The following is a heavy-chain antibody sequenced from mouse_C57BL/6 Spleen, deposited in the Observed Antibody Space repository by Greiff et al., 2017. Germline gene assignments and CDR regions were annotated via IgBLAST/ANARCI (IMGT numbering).Heavy chain of an antibody. CDR2: INPNNGGT. J-gene: IGHJ1*03. V-gene: IGHV1-26*01. CDR1: GYTFTDYY. D-gene: IGHD1-1*01. CDR3: ARYGYYGSSYVGYFDV. Sequence: VQLQQSGPELVKPGASVKISCKASGYTFTDYYMNWVKQSHGKSLEWIGDINPNNGGTSYNQKFKGKATLIVDKSSSTAYMELRSLTSEDSAVYYCARYGYYGSSYVGYFDVWGTGTTVTVSS.